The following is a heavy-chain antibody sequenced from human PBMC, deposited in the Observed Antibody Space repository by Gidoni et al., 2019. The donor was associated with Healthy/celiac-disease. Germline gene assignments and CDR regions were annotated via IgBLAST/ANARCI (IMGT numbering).Heavy chain of an antibody. J-gene: IGHJ3*02. CDR2: SYTSGST. Sequence: QVQLQESGPGLVKPSQTLSLTCTVSGGSISSGSSSWSWIRQPAGKGLEWIGRSYTSGSTNYNPSRKSRVTISVDTSKNQCSLKMSSVTAADTAVYYCARAPYCGGDCYSDAFDIWCQGTMVTVSS. V-gene: IGHV4-61*02. D-gene: IGHD2-21*02. CDR3: ARAPYCGGDCYSDAFDI. CDR1: GGSISSGSSS.